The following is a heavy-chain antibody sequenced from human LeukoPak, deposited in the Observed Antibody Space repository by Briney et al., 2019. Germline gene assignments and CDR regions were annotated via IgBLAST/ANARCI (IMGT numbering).Heavy chain of an antibody. J-gene: IGHJ6*03. Sequence: ASVKVSCKASGYTFTSYDINWVRQATGQGLEWMGWMNPNSGNTGYAQKFQGRVTITRNTSISTAYMELSSLRSEDTAVYYCARGKRNFWSGYSLYYYYYMDVWGKGTTVTVSS. D-gene: IGHD3-3*01. V-gene: IGHV1-8*03. CDR3: ARGKRNFWSGYSLYYYYYMDV. CDR1: GYTFTSYD. CDR2: MNPNSGNT.